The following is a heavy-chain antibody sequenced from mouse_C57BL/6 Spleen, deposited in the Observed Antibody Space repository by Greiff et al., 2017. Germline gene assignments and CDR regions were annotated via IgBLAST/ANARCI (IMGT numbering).Heavy chain of an antibody. J-gene: IGHJ3*01. CDR1: GYTFTDYE. V-gene: IGHV1-15*01. CDR3: TREDISWFAY. CDR2: IDPETGGT. Sequence: VQLQQSGAELVRPGASVTLSCKASGYTFTDYEMHWVKQTPVHGLEWIGAIDPETGGTAYNQKFKGKAILTADKSSSTAYMELRSLTSEDSAVYYCTREDISWFAYWGQGTLVTVSA.